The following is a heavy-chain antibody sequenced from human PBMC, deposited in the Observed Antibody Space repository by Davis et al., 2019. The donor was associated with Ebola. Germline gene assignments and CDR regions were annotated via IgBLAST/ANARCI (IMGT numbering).Heavy chain of an antibody. D-gene: IGHD1-26*01. CDR1: GYTFTGYY. V-gene: IGHV1-2*02. CDR2: INPNSGGT. Sequence: ASVKVSCKASGYTFTGYYMHWVRQAPGQGLEWMGWINPNSGGTNYAQKFQGRVTMTRDTSISTAYMELSSLRSEDTAVYYCARESSGSSFDYWGQGTLVTVSS. CDR3: ARESSGSSFDY. J-gene: IGHJ4*02.